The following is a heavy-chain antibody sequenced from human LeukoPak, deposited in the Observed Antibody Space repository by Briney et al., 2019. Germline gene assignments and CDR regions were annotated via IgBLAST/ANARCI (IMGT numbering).Heavy chain of an antibody. Sequence: ASVKVSCKASGYTFTSYDINWVRQATGQGLEWMGWMNPNSGNTGYAQKLQGRVTMTRNTSISTAYMELSSLRSEDTAVYYCARGRGSSSWRVAYYYYYYMDVWGKGTTVTISS. J-gene: IGHJ6*03. D-gene: IGHD6-13*01. CDR1: GYTFTSYD. V-gene: IGHV1-8*02. CDR2: MNPNSGNT. CDR3: ARGRGSSSWRVAYYYYYYMDV.